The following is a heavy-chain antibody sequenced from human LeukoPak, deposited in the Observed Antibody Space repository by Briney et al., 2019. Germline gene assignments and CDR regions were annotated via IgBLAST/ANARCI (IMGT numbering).Heavy chain of an antibody. Sequence: ASVKVSCKSSGYTFTSDSISWVRQAPGQGLEWMGWISGYNGNTNYAQKLQGRVTMTTDTSTSTAYMELRSLRSDDTAVYYCARPQEEDGYNYNWAFDYWGQGTLVTVSS. CDR3: ARPQEEDGYNYNWAFDY. V-gene: IGHV1-18*01. CDR1: GYTFTSDS. J-gene: IGHJ4*02. D-gene: IGHD5-24*01. CDR2: ISGYNGNT.